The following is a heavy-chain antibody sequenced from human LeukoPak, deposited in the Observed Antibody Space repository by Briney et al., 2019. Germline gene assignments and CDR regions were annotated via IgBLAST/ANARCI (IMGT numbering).Heavy chain of an antibody. CDR3: TRVSYSSGHLFDY. D-gene: IGHD6-19*01. CDR2: IRSKAYGGTT. V-gene: IGHV3-49*04. CDR1: GFTFSSYW. Sequence: GGSLRLSCAASGFTFSSYWMSWVRQAPGKGLEWVGFIRSKAYGGTTEYAASVKGRFTISRDDSKSIAYLQMNSLKTEDTAVYYCTRVSYSSGHLFDYWGQGTLVTVSS. J-gene: IGHJ4*02.